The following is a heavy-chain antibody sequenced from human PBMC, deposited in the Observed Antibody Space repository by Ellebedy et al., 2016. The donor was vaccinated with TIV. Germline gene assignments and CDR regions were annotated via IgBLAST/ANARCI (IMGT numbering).Heavy chain of an antibody. CDR1: GDSISSGGYY. Sequence: SETLSLXCTVSGDSISSGGYYWSWLRQPPGKGLEWIGYIYYSGNTDYDPSLKSRVTISVDTSKNQFFLKLTSVTAADTAVYYCARFSRSYYREFDYWGQGTLVTVSS. CDR3: ARFSRSYYREFDY. D-gene: IGHD3-10*01. V-gene: IGHV4-61*08. CDR2: IYYSGNT. J-gene: IGHJ4*02.